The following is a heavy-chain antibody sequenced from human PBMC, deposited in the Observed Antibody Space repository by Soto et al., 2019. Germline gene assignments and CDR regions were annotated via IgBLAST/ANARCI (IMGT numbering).Heavy chain of an antibody. Sequence: LRLSCVASGFTFSGHAMSWVRQAPGKGLEWVSSISDSGIHTYYPDSVKGRFTISRDNSKNTLYLQMNSLRAEDTAVYYCANGGEWLFNFDYWGQGTLVTGLL. CDR3: ANGGEWLFNFDY. J-gene: IGHJ4*02. CDR1: GFTFSGHA. D-gene: IGHD3-3*01. CDR2: ISDSGIHT. V-gene: IGHV3-23*01.